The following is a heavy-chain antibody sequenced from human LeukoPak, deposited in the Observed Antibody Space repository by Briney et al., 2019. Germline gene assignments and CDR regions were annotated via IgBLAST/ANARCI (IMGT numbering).Heavy chain of an antibody. J-gene: IGHJ5*02. D-gene: IGHD6-13*01. CDR3: AKDERSSWPPNWFDP. V-gene: IGHV3-23*01. CDR1: GFTFSSYA. Sequence: GGSLRLSRAASGFTFSSYAMSWVRQAPGKGLEWVSAISGSGGSTYYADSVKGRFTISRDNSKNTLYLQMNSLRAEDTAVYYCAKDERSSWPPNWFDPWSQGTLVTVSS. CDR2: ISGSGGST.